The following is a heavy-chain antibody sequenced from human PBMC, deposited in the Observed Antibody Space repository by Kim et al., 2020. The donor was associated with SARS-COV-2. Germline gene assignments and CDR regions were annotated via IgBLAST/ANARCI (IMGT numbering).Heavy chain of an antibody. Sequence: GGSLRLSCAASGFTFSSYWMSWVRQAPGKGLEWVANIKQDGSEKYYADSVKGRFTISRDNAKNSLYLQMNSLRAEDTAVYYCARDWVGDYVWWSYCYYYGMDVWGQGTTVTVSS. CDR3: ARDWVGDYVWWSYCYYYGMDV. CDR1: GFTFSSYW. D-gene: IGHD3-16*01. CDR2: IKQDGSEK. J-gene: IGHJ6*02. V-gene: IGHV3-7*03.